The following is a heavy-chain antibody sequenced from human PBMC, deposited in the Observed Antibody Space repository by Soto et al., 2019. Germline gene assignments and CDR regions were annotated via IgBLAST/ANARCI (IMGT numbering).Heavy chain of an antibody. CDR1: GFPFLNTW. V-gene: IGHV3-15*05. J-gene: IGHJ4*02. CDR2: IKSKADGGTI. D-gene: IGHD4-17*01. Sequence: EVQLVESGGGLVKSGGSLRLSCAASGFPFLNTWMSWVRQAPGKGLEWVGRIKSKADGGTIDYAAPVKGRFTISRDDSKNTLHLQMNSLGDEDTAVYYCARLPKGTTVTAWGQGTLVTVSS. CDR3: ARLPKGTTVTA.